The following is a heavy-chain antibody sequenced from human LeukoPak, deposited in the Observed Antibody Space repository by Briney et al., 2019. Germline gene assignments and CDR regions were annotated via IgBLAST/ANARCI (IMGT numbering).Heavy chain of an antibody. CDR3: AIDYESSGYYFMVDY. D-gene: IGHD3-22*01. CDR2: ISAYNGNT. J-gene: IGHJ4*02. CDR1: GYTFTSYV. Sequence: ASVKVSCKASGYTFTSYVISWVRQAPGQGLEWMGWISAYNGNTNYAQKLQGRVTMTTDTSTSTAYMELSSLKSDDTAVYYCAIDYESSGYYFMVDYWGQGTLVTVSS. V-gene: IGHV1-18*01.